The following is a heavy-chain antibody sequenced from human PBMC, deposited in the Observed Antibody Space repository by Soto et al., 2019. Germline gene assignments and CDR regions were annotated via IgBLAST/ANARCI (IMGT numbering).Heavy chain of an antibody. D-gene: IGHD2-21*01. CDR2: INPETGGT. Sequence: QVQLVQSGADVKTPGASVRVSCKASGYTFTGYYVHWVREAPGQGLEWMGWINPETGGTSYAQKFQGRVTLSRDTSINTAYLELSRLSFDDAAVYVGERERYRVISDGMDVCGHGTTGTVSS. V-gene: IGHV1-2*02. J-gene: IGHJ6*02. CDR3: ERERYRVISDGMDV. CDR1: GYTFTGYY.